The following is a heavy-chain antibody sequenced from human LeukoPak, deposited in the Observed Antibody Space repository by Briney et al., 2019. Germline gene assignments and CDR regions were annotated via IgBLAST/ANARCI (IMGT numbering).Heavy chain of an antibody. J-gene: IGHJ4*02. CDR1: GGSISSGDYY. CDR3: ARGPYDVLTGYYFDY. V-gene: IGHV4-30-4*08. CDR2: IYYSGST. D-gene: IGHD3-9*01. Sequence: KTSQTLSLTCSVSGGSISSGDYYWSWIRQPPGKGLEWIGYIYYSGSTYYNPSLKSRVTISVDTSKNQFSLKLNSVTAADTAMYYCARGPYDVLTGYYFDYWGQGTLVTVSS.